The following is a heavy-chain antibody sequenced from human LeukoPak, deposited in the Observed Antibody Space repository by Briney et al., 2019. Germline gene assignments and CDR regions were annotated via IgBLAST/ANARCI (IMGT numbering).Heavy chain of an antibody. CDR3: ARVNINNWHSCDY. CDR1: GGSISSNNW. V-gene: IGHV4-4*02. Sequence: SETLSLTCAVSGGSISSNNWWSWVRQPPGKGLEWTGEIYHSGSPNYNPSLKSRVTISVDKSRNHFSLNLSSVTAADTAVYYCARVNINNWHSCDYWGQGTLVTVSS. J-gene: IGHJ4*02. CDR2: IYHSGSP. D-gene: IGHD1-1*01.